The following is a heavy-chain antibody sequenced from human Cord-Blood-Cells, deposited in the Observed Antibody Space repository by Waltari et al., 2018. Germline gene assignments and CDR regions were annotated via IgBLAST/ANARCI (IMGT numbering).Heavy chain of an antibody. CDR1: GFNFDEYA. CDR3: AKLVTGY. Sequence: EVQLVESGGGLVQPGRSLRLSCAASGFNFDEYAMHWVRQAPGKGLEWDSGISWSSVSIGYADAVKGRFTISRDNAKNSLYLQMNSLRAEDTALYYCAKLVTGYWGQGTLVTVSS. D-gene: IGHD2-21*02. V-gene: IGHV3-9*01. J-gene: IGHJ4*02. CDR2: ISWSSVSI.